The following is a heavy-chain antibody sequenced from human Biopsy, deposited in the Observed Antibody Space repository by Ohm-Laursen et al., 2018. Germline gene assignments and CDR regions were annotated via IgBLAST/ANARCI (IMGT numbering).Heavy chain of an antibody. D-gene: IGHD3-16*01. V-gene: IGHV3-9*01. J-gene: IGHJ4*02. CDR3: VRSLRNYDFLDS. Sequence: SLRLSCAASGSNFDDYAMHWIRQGPGKGLEWVAGLTWNSGTIAYAGSVRGRFTISRGNAKNSLYLQMNNLTSEDTALYYCVRSLRNYDFLDSWGQGTLVSVFS. CDR2: LTWNSGTI. CDR1: GSNFDDYA.